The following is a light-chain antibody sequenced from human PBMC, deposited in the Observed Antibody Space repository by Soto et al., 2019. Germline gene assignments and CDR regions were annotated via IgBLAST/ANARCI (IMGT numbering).Light chain of an antibody. CDR2: QHS. Sequence: SYELTQPPSVSVSPGQTASITCSGDKLGDKYTCWYQQKPGQSPVLVIYQHSHRPSGIPERFSGSNSGNTATLTISGTQAMDEADYYCQAWDSSTVVVFGGGTKLTVL. CDR3: QAWDSSTVVV. V-gene: IGLV3-1*01. CDR1: KLGDKY. J-gene: IGLJ2*01.